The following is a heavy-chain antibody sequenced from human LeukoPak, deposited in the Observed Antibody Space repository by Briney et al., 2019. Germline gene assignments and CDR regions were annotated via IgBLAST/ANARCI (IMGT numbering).Heavy chain of an antibody. Sequence: SETLSLTCTVSGGSISSYYWSWIRQPPGKGLEWIGYIYYSGSTNYNPSLKSRVTISVDTSKNQFSLKLSSVTAADTAVYYCASQAVAGTFDLWGRGTLVTVSS. V-gene: IGHV4-59*08. D-gene: IGHD6-19*01. CDR1: GGSISSYY. J-gene: IGHJ2*01. CDR3: ASQAVAGTFDL. CDR2: IYYSGST.